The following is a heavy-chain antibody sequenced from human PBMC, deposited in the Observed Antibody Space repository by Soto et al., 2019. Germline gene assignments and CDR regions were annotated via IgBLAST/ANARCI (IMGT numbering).Heavy chain of an antibody. J-gene: IGHJ6*03. CDR2: IKSKTDGGTT. D-gene: IGHD2-2*01. V-gene: IGHV3-15*01. Sequence: GGSLRLSCAASGFTFSNAWMSWVRQAPGKGLEWVGRIKSKTDGGTTDYAAPVKGRFTISRDDSKKTLYLQMNSLKTEDTAVYYCTTPYGVVPAADSDYYYYYYMDVWGKGTTVTVSS. CDR1: GFTFSNAW. CDR3: TTPYGVVPAADSDYYYYYYMDV.